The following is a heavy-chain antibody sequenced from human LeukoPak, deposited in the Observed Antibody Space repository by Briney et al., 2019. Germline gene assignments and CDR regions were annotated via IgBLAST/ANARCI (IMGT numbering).Heavy chain of an antibody. J-gene: IGHJ6*03. Sequence: SETLSLTCAVYGGSFSGYYWSRIRQPPGKGLEWIGEINHSGSTNYNPSLKSRVTISVDPSKNQFSLKLSSVTAADTAVYYCARFGRIAAAGTGYYYYMDVWGKGTTVTVSS. D-gene: IGHD6-13*01. CDR3: ARFGRIAAAGTGYYYYMDV. V-gene: IGHV4-34*01. CDR1: GGSFSGYY. CDR2: INHSGST.